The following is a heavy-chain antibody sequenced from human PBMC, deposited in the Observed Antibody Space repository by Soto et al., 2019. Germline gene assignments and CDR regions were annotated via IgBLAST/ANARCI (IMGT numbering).Heavy chain of an antibody. J-gene: IGHJ4*02. V-gene: IGHV1-2*02. D-gene: IGHD1-7*01. CDR1: GYTFTGYY. CDR3: ARYNWNYDSLLY. Sequence: ASVKVSCKASGYTFTGYYMHWVRRAPGQGLEWMGWINPNSGGTNYAQKFQGRVTMTRDTSISTAYMELSRLRSDDTAVYYCARYNWNYDSLLYWGQGTLVTVSS. CDR2: INPNSGGT.